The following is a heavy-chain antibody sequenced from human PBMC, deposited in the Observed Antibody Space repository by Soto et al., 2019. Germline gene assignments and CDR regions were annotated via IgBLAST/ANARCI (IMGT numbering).Heavy chain of an antibody. J-gene: IGHJ4*02. D-gene: IGHD6-19*01. CDR3: ARVSRSRYSSGWYFYY. Sequence: SETLSLTCAVYGGSFSGYYWSWIRQPPGKGLEWIGEINHSGSTNYNPSLKSRVTISVDTSKNQFSLKLSSVTAADTAVYYCARVSRSRYSSGWYFYYWGQGTLVTVSS. CDR1: GGSFSGYY. V-gene: IGHV4-34*01. CDR2: INHSGST.